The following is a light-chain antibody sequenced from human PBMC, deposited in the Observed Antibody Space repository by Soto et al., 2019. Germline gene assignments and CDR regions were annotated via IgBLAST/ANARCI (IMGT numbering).Light chain of an antibody. CDR2: YAS. V-gene: IGKV3-11*01. J-gene: IGKJ4*01. CDR1: QSVGSD. Sequence: EIVMTQSPATLSVSPGERATLSCRASQSVGSDLVWYQQRPGQAPRLLIFYASTRATGIPARFSGSGSGTDFTLTINSLEPEDFAVYYCQQRRSWPLTFGGGTKVDIK. CDR3: QQRRSWPLT.